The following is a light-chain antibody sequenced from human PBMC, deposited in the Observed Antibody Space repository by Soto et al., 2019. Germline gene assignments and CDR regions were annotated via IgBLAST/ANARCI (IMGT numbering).Light chain of an antibody. CDR3: SSYAASNNFYFV. V-gene: IGLV2-8*01. J-gene: IGLJ3*02. Sequence: QSVLTQRPSASGSPGQSVTISCTGTSSDVGGYNYVSWYQQYPGRAPKLMIYEVTKRPSGVPDRFSGSKSGNTASLTVSGLQAEDEADYYCSSYAASNNFYFVFGGGTQLTVL. CDR1: SSDVGGYNY. CDR2: EVT.